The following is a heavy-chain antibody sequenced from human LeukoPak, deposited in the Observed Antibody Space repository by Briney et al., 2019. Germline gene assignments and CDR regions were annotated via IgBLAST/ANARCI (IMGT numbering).Heavy chain of an antibody. V-gene: IGHV3-23*01. D-gene: IGHD1-26*01. CDR3: ANPLVGALFAFDI. Sequence: PGGSLRLSCAASGFTFSNYVMGWVRQAPGKGLEWVSAISGNSDGADYADSVRGRFTISRDNSKNTLYQQMNSLRAEDTAVYYCANPLVGALFAFDIWGQGTMVTVSS. J-gene: IGHJ3*02. CDR2: ISGNSDGA. CDR1: GFTFSNYV.